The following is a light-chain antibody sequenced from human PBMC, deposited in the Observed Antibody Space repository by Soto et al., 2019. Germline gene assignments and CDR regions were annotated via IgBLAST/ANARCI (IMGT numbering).Light chain of an antibody. V-gene: IGKV1-5*01. CDR1: QSISKW. Sequence: DNLMTQSPSILSASVGDTVTITCRASQSISKWVAWYQQRAGKAPTALIFDASNSEKGVPSRFSGSGSGTEFTLIISGLQPEDFATYYCHQYDSYPYTFGQGTKLEI. J-gene: IGKJ2*01. CDR3: HQYDSYPYT. CDR2: DAS.